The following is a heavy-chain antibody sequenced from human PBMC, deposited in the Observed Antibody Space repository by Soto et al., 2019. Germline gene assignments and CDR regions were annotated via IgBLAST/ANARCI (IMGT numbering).Heavy chain of an antibody. Sequence: EVQLVESGGGLVQPGGSLRLSCAASGFTVSSNYMSWARQAPGKGLEWVSVIYSGGSTYYADSVKGRFTISRHNSKNTLYLQMNSLRAEDTAVYYCARSGDIVVVPAAAALDYWGQGTLVTVSS. D-gene: IGHD2-2*01. J-gene: IGHJ4*02. V-gene: IGHV3-53*04. CDR3: ARSGDIVVVPAAAALDY. CDR1: GFTVSSNY. CDR2: IYSGGST.